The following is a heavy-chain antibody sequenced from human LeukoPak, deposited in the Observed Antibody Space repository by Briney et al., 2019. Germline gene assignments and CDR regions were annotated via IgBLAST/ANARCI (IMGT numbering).Heavy chain of an antibody. Sequence: GGFLRLSCAASGFTFSSYAMHWVRQAPGKGLEWVAVISYDGSNKYYADSVEGRFTISRDNSKNTLYLQMNSLRAEDTAVYYCAHPVDGQQLAYYYFDYWGQGTLVTVSS. D-gene: IGHD6-13*01. J-gene: IGHJ4*02. CDR3: AHPVDGQQLAYYYFDY. V-gene: IGHV3-30-3*01. CDR1: GFTFSSYA. CDR2: ISYDGSNK.